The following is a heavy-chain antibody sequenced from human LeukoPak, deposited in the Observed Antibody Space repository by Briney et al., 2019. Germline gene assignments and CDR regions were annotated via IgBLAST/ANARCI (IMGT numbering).Heavy chain of an antibody. CDR3: AKDHSGYSSGYLDY. D-gene: IGHD6-19*01. V-gene: IGHV3-23*01. Sequence: GGSLRLSCAASGSTFSSYAMSWVRQAPGKGLEWVSAISGSGGSTYYADSVKGRFTISRDNSKNTLYLQMNSLRAEDTAVYYCAKDHSGYSSGYLDYWGQGTLVTVSS. J-gene: IGHJ4*02. CDR2: ISGSGGST. CDR1: GSTFSSYA.